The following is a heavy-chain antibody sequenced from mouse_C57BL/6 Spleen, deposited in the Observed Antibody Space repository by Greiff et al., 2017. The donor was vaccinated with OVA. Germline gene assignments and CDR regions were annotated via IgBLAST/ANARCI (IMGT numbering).Heavy chain of an antibody. CDR1: GFTFSSYA. D-gene: IGHD1-1*01. CDR3: ARDYYGSSYAMDY. J-gene: IGHJ4*01. Sequence: EVQGVESGGGLVKPGGSLKLSCAASGFTFSSYAMSWVRQTPEKRLEWVATISDGGSYTYYPDNVKGRFTISRDNAKSNLYLQMSHLKSEDTAMYYCARDYYGSSYAMDYWGQGTSVTVSS. V-gene: IGHV5-4*01. CDR2: ISDGGSYT.